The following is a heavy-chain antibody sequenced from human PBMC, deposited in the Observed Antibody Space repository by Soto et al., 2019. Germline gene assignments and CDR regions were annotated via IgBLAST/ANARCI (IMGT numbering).Heavy chain of an antibody. CDR2: INWNSNSI. V-gene: IGHV3-9*01. Sequence: ELQLVESGGGLAQPGRSLRLSCAASGFTFNDYAMNWVRQVPGKGLEWVSGINWNSNSIFSADSVKGRFPISRDNVQNSLYLQMDSLRLEDTALYYCAKSSRYRSNWYTAFDFWGRGTMVTVSS. D-gene: IGHD6-13*01. J-gene: IGHJ3*01. CDR1: GFTFNDYA. CDR3: AKSSRYRSNWYTAFDF.